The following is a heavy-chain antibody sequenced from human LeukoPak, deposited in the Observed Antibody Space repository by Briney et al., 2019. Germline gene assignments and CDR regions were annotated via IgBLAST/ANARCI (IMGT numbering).Heavy chain of an antibody. CDR1: GFTFSSYS. CDR2: ISSSNTYI. D-gene: IGHD3-10*01. CDR3: ARDYGSGTSYYYGMDV. J-gene: IGHJ6*02. Sequence: GGSLRLSCAASGFTFSSYSMNWVRQAPGKGLEWVSSISSSNTYIYYADSVKGRFTISRDNAKNSLYLQMNSLRAEDTAVYYCARDYGSGTSYYYGMDVWGQGTTVTVSS. V-gene: IGHV3-21*04.